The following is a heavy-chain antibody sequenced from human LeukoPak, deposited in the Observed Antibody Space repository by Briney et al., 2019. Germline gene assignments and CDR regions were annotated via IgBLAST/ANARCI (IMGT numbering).Heavy chain of an antibody. CDR2: TYYSGST. Sequence: PSETLSLTCTVSGDSISSYYWSWIRQPPGKGPEWIGYTYYSGSTKYNPSLKSRVTISVDTSKNQFSLKLSSVTAEGTAVYYCASTVTTGWALNYWGQGTLVTVSS. CDR3: ASTVTTGWALNY. V-gene: IGHV4-59*01. J-gene: IGHJ4*01. CDR1: GDSISSYY. D-gene: IGHD4-17*01.